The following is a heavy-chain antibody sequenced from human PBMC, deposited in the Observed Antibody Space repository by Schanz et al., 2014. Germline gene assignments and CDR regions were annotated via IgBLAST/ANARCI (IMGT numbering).Heavy chain of an antibody. V-gene: IGHV3-30-3*01. J-gene: IGHJ1*01. CDR2: ISYDGRNK. CDR3: AGDCFPAEYFQH. CDR1: GFTLSSYA. D-gene: IGHD2-21*02. Sequence: VQLLESGGGLVQPGGSLRLSCAAYGFTLSSYAMHWVRQAPGKGLEWVAVISYDGRNKYYADSVKGRFTISRDNSKNTLYLQMNSLRAEDTAVYYCAGDCFPAEYFQHWGQGTLVTVSS.